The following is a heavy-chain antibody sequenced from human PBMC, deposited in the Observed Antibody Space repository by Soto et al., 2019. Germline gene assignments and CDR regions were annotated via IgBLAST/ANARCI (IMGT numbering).Heavy chain of an antibody. D-gene: IGHD3-9*01. V-gene: IGHV3-33*01. CDR1: GFTFSSYG. Sequence: PGGSLRLSCAASGFTFSSYGMHWVRQAPGKGLEWVAAIWSDGNNKYYADSVKGRFTISRDNSKKTLFLQMNSLRAEDTAVYYCARVFDTYYFDSWGQGNMVTVSS. CDR2: IWSDGNNK. J-gene: IGHJ4*02. CDR3: ARVFDTYYFDS.